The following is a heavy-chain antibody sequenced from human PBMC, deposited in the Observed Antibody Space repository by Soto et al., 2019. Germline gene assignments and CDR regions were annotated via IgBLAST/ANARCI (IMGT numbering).Heavy chain of an antibody. D-gene: IGHD3-10*01. CDR3: ARDSITMVRGVPDY. Sequence: EVQLVESGGGLVKPGGSLRLSCAASGFTFSSYSMNWVRQAPGKGLEWVSSISSSSSYIYYADSVKGRFTISRDNAKNSLYLQMNSLRAEDTAVYYCARDSITMVRGVPDYWGQGTLVTVSS. J-gene: IGHJ4*02. CDR1: GFTFSSYS. CDR2: ISSSSSYI. V-gene: IGHV3-21*01.